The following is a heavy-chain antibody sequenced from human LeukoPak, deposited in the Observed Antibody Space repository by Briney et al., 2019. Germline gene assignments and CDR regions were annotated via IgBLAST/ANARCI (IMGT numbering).Heavy chain of an antibody. CDR1: GFTFSSYS. V-gene: IGHV3-21*01. CDR2: ISSSSSYI. J-gene: IGHJ4*02. Sequence: GGSLRLSCAASGFTFSSYSMNWVRRAPGKGLEWVSSISSSSSYIYYADSVKGRFTISRDNAKNSLYLQMNSLRAEDTAVYYCARDTPGELFDYWGQGTLVTVSS. D-gene: IGHD1-26*01. CDR3: ARDTPGELFDY.